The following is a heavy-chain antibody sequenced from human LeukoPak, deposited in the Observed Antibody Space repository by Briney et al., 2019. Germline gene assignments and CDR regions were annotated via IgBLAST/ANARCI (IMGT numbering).Heavy chain of an antibody. Sequence: PSETLSLTCTVSGGSISSGGYYWSWIRQHPGKGLEWIGYIYYSGSTYYNPSLKSRVTISVDTSKNQFSLKLSSVTAADTAVYYCARVIGITMVRGVIFDYWGXGTLVTVSS. CDR1: GGSISSGGYY. V-gene: IGHV4-31*03. D-gene: IGHD3-10*01. CDR2: IYYSGST. CDR3: ARVIGITMVRGVIFDY. J-gene: IGHJ4*02.